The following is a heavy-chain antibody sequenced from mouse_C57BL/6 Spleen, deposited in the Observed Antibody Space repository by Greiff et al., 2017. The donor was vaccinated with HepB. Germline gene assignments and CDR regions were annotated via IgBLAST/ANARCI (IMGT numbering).Heavy chain of an antibody. CDR2: IYPGSGST. Sequence: VQLQQPGAELVKPGASVKMSCKASGYTFTSYWITWVKQRPGQGLEWIGDIYPGSGSTNYNEKFKSKATLTVDTSSSTAYMQLSSLTSEDSAVYYCAREGDDGYYRDAMDYWGQGTSVTVSS. D-gene: IGHD2-3*01. J-gene: IGHJ4*01. CDR1: GYTFTSYW. CDR3: AREGDDGYYRDAMDY. V-gene: IGHV1-55*01.